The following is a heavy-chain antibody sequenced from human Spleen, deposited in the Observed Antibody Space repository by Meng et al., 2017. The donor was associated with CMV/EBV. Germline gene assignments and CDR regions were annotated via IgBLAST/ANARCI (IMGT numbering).Heavy chain of an antibody. V-gene: IGHV3-7*01. CDR3: ARDRTREYKLLRQRRKRDYYGLDV. CDR1: GFIFDDYA. Sequence: GESLKISCAASGFIFDDYAMHWVRQAPGKGLEWVANIKQDGSEKYYADSVKGRFTISRDNAKNSLYLQMNSLRAEDTAVYYCARDRTREYKLLRQRRKRDYYGLDVWGQGTTVTVSS. CDR2: IKQDGSEK. J-gene: IGHJ6*02. D-gene: IGHD2-21*01.